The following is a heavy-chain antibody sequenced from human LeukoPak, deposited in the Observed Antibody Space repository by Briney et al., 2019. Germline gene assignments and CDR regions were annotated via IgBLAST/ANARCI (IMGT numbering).Heavy chain of an antibody. CDR3: ATRRPDCSSTSCLFDY. J-gene: IGHJ4*02. D-gene: IGHD2-2*01. CDR1: GYTLTELS. CDR2: FDPEDGET. Sequence: GASVKVSCKVSGYTLTELSMHWVRQAPGKGLEGMGDFDPEDGETIYAQKLQGRVTMTADTSTDTAYMELSSLRSEDTAVCYCATRRPDCSSTSCLFDYWGQGTLVTVSS. V-gene: IGHV1-24*01.